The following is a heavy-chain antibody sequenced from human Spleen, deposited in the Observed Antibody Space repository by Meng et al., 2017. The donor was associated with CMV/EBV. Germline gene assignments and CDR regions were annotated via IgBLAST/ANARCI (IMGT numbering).Heavy chain of an antibody. D-gene: IGHD6-13*01. CDR2: IYHSGST. CDR3: ARIAAAGTRGGMDV. V-gene: IGHV4-38-2*02. J-gene: IGHJ6*02. Sequence: SETLSLTCTVSGYSISSGYYWGWIRQPPGKGLECIGSIYHSGSTFYNPSLKSRVTISVDTSKNQFSLKLSSVTAADTAVYYCARIAAAGTRGGMDVWGQGTTVTVSS. CDR1: GYSISSGYY.